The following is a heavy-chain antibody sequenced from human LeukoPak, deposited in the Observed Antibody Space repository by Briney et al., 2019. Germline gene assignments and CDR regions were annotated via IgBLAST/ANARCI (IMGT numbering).Heavy chain of an antibody. CDR1: GGSTSSYY. J-gene: IGHJ4*02. D-gene: IGHD5-12*01. CDR3: AGTSKEVARLFDY. V-gene: IGHV4-59*08. CDR2: IYYSGST. Sequence: SETLSLTCIVSGGSTSSYYWSWIRQPPGKGLEWIGYIYYSGSTNYNPSLKSRVTISVDTSKNQISLKLSSVTAADTAVYYCAGTSKEVARLFDYWGQGTLVTVSS.